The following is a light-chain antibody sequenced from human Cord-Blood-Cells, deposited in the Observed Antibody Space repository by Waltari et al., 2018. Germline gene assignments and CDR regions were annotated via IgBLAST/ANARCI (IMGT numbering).Light chain of an antibody. V-gene: IGLV2-14*01. CDR1: SSDVGGHNY. CDR2: DVS. Sequence: QSALTQPASVSGSPGQSITISCTGTSSDVGGHNYVSWYQQHPGKAPKLMIYDVSNRPSGVSKRFSGSKSGNTASLTISGLQAEDEADYYCSSYTSSSRVFGGGTKLTVL. J-gene: IGLJ2*01. CDR3: SSYTSSSRV.